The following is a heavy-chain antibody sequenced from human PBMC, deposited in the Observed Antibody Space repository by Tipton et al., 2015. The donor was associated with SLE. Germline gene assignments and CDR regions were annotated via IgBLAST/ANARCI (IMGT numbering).Heavy chain of an antibody. CDR3: TRGGRGDDANPFDP. Sequence: LRLSCTATGDSVTSSGYYWSWIRQPPGKGLEWIGEVFRGGSTNYSPSLESRVTISADTSKNQFSLKLTSVTVADTAVYYCTRGGRGDDANPFDPWGQGTLVTVSS. D-gene: IGHD4/OR15-4a*01. CDR1: GDSVTSSGYY. V-gene: IGHV4-39*07. CDR2: VFRGGST. J-gene: IGHJ5*02.